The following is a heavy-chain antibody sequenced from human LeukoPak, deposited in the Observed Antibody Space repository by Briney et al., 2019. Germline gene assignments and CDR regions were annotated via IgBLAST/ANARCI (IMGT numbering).Heavy chain of an antibody. D-gene: IGHD1-1*01. Sequence: ASVKVSCKASGYTFTGYYMHWVRQAPGQGLEWMGWINPNSGGTNYAQKFQGRVTMTRDTSISTAYMELSRLRSDDTAVYYCAREVRGNWDDPWGDYWGQGTLVTVSS. V-gene: IGHV1-2*02. CDR2: INPNSGGT. CDR3: AREVRGNWDDPWGDY. J-gene: IGHJ4*02. CDR1: GYTFTGYY.